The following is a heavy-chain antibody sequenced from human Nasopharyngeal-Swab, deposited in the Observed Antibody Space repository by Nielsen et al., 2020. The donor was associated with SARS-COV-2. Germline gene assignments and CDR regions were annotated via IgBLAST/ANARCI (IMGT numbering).Heavy chain of an antibody. V-gene: IGHV3-48*03. CDR2: ISSSGSTI. Sequence: WIRQPPGKGLEWVSSISSSGSTIYYADSVKGRFTISRDNAKNSLYLQMNSLRAEDTAVYYCARDFDAFDIWGQGTMVTVSS. CDR3: ARDFDAFDI. J-gene: IGHJ3*02.